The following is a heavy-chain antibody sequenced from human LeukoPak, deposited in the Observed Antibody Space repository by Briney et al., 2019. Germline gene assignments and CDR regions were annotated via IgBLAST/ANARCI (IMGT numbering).Heavy chain of an antibody. V-gene: IGHV1-8*01. J-gene: IGHJ3*02. CDR2: MSPNSGNT. CDR1: GYTFTSYD. CDR3: ARLYYDILTGYSVDAFDI. D-gene: IGHD3-9*01. Sequence: GASVKVSCKASGYTFTSYDINWVRQATGQGLEWMGWMSPNSGNTGYAQKLQGRVTMTRNTSISTAYMELSSLRSEDTAVYYCARLYYDILTGYSVDAFDIWGQGTMVTVSS.